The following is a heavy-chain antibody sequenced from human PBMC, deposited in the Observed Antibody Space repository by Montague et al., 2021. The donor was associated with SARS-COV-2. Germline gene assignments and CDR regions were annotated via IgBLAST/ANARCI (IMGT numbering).Heavy chain of an antibody. CDR3: ARTYYDILTGYYNRGAFDI. J-gene: IGHJ3*02. D-gene: IGHD3-9*01. CDR2: IYYSGST. V-gene: IGHV4-59*08. Sequence: SETLSLTRTVSGGSISSYYWSWTRQPPGKGLEWIGYIYYSGSTNYNPSLKSRVTISVDTSKNQFSLKLSSVTAADTAVYYCARTYYDILTGYYNRGAFDIWGQGTMVTVSS. CDR1: GGSISSYY.